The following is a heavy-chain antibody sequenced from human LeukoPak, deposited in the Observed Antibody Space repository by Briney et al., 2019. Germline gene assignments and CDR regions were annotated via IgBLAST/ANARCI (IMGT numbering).Heavy chain of an antibody. CDR3: ARDGGTYGDAFDI. D-gene: IGHD2-15*01. CDR2: INAGNGNT. CDR1: GYTFTSYA. J-gene: IGHJ3*02. V-gene: IGHV1-3*03. Sequence: GASVKVSCKASGYTFTSYAMHWVRQAPGQRLAWMGWINAGNGNTKYSQDFQGRVTITRDTSASTAYTELSSLRSEDMAVYYCARDGGTYGDAFDIWGQGTMVTVSS.